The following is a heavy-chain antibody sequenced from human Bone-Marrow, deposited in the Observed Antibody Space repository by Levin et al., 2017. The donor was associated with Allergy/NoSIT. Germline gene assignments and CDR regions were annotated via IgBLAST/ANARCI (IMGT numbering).Heavy chain of an antibody. CDR2: IRGSGEKT. Sequence: LSLTCAASGFTFSDYAITWVRQAPGKGPEWVSAIRGSGEKTYYTDSVKGRFTVFRDNSKNTMYLQMNNLRVEDTAVYYCARDKEDYWGQGTLVTVSS. CDR3: ARDKEDY. CDR1: GFTFSDYA. J-gene: IGHJ4*02. V-gene: IGHV3-23*01.